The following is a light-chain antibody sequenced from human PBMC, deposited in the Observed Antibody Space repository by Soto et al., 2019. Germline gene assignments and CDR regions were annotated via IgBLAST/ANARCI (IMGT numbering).Light chain of an antibody. CDR1: SSDVGSYNL. CDR3: CSYAGSSTPWV. Sequence: QSALTQPASVSESPGQPITISCTGPSSDVGSYNLVSWYQQHPGKAPKLMIYEGSKRPSGVSNRFSGSKSGNTASLTISGLQAEDEADYYCCSYAGSSTPWVFGGGTKVTVL. CDR2: EGS. J-gene: IGLJ3*02. V-gene: IGLV2-23*01.